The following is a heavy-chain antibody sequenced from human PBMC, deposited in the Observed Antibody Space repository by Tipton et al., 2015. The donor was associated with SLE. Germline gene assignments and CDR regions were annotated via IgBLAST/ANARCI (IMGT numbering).Heavy chain of an antibody. CDR2: IHSSGST. J-gene: IGHJ6*03. CDR1: GGSISSSY. D-gene: IGHD2-15*01. V-gene: IGHV4-59*01. Sequence: TLSLTCTVSGGSISSSYWSWIRQPPGKGLEWIGYIHSSGSTNYNPSLKSRVTMSVDRSKNQFSLKLSSVTAADTAVYYCARAEEVAATKAHYYYMDVWGKGTTVTVSS. CDR3: ARAEEVAATKAHYYYMDV.